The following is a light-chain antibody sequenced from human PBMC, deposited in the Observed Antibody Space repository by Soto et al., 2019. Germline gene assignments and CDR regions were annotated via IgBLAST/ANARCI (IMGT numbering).Light chain of an antibody. V-gene: IGKV3-15*01. Sequence: ELVLSQSPATLSVSPGERATLFCRASQSIRQNLAWYQQKPGQAPTLLIYEASTRATGVPARFSGSGSGTEFTLTISSLQSEDFAIYYCQQSHNYMYTFGQGTKLEIK. J-gene: IGKJ2*01. CDR2: EAS. CDR3: QQSHNYMYT. CDR1: QSIRQN.